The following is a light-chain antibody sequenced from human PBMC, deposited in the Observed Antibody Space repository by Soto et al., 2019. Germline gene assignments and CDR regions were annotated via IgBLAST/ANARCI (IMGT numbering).Light chain of an antibody. CDR3: QQYTGQPTT. J-gene: IGKJ5*01. V-gene: IGKV3-15*01. CDR1: QSVSSD. Sequence: EISMTQSPSTLSVSPGERATLSCRASQSVSSDLAWYHQKPGQAPRLLIYGASTRATGIPERFSGSGSGTDFTLTITRLEPEDSEVYFCQQYTGQPTTFGQGTRLEIK. CDR2: GAS.